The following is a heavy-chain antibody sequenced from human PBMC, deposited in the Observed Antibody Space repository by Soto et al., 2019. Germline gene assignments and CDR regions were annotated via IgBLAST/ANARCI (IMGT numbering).Heavy chain of an antibody. D-gene: IGHD3-3*01. CDR3: AADPSRYYDFWSGYYIGAPTPDFDY. CDR1: GFTFTSSA. J-gene: IGHJ4*02. Sequence: GASVKVSCKASGFTFTSSAVQWVRQARGQRLEWIGWIVVGSGNTNYAQKFQERVTITRDMSTSTAYMELSSLRSEDTAVYYCAADPSRYYDFWSGYYIGAPTPDFDYWGQGTLVTVSS. V-gene: IGHV1-58*01. CDR2: IVVGSGNT.